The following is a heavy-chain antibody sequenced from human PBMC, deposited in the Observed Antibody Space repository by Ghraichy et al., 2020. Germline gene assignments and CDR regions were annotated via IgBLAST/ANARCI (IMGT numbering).Heavy chain of an antibody. J-gene: IGHJ4*02. D-gene: IGHD6-13*01. V-gene: IGHV4-59*01. CDR2: IYYSGST. CDR3: ARGLYGSNWYAVDF. CDR1: GGSISSYY. Sequence: SETLSLTCTVSGGSISSYYWSWIRQPPGKGLEWIGYIYYSGSTNNNPSLKSRVTTSVDTSKTQFSLRLTSVTAADTAVYYCARGLYGSNWYAVDFWGQGTLVTVSS.